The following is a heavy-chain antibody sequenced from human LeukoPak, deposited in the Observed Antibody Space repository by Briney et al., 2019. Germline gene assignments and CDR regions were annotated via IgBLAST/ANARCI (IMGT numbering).Heavy chain of an antibody. V-gene: IGHV3-48*01. J-gene: IGHJ4*01. Sequence: QPGGSLRLSCAASGFNFIDYSMNWVRQAPGKGLEWIPYIGISSGNTKYADSVKGRFTISRDKARNSLYLQMNSLRVEDTAMYYCARDHRYAFDNWGHGTLVTVSS. D-gene: IGHD5-12*01. CDR2: IGISSGNT. CDR1: GFNFIDYS. CDR3: ARDHRYAFDN.